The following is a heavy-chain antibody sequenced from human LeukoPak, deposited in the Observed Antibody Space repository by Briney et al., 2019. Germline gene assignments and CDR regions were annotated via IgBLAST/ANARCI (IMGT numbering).Heavy chain of an antibody. CDR3: ARHVDLATGFDDY. V-gene: IGHV1-46*01. CDR2: INPSGGDT. J-gene: IGHJ4*02. Sequence: GASVKVSCKASGYILSSYNMHWVRQAPGQGLEWLGIINPSGGDTKYAQKFQGRVTLTRDKSTSTVYMELSSLTSDDTAVYYCARHVDLATGFDDYWGQGTLVTVSS. D-gene: IGHD5-24*01. CDR1: GYILSSYN.